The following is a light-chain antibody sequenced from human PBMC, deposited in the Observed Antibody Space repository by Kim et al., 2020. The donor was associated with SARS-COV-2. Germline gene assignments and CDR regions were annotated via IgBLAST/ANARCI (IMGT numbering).Light chain of an antibody. Sequence: IVMTQSPATLSVSPGERATLSCRASQNIGKNLAWYQQRPGQAPRLLIYHASSRATVIPVRFSGSGSGSEFTLTISSLQSEDFAVYYCHQYKKWPPWTFGQGTKVDIK. CDR3: HQYKKWPPWT. CDR2: HAS. CDR1: QNIGKN. V-gene: IGKV3-15*01. J-gene: IGKJ1*01.